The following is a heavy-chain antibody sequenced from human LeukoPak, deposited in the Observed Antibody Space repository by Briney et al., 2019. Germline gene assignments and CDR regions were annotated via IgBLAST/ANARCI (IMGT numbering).Heavy chain of an antibody. Sequence: GGSLRLSCAASGFTFSSYGMHWVRQAPGKGLEWVAVISYDGSNKYYADSVKGRFTISRDNSKNTLYLQMNSLRAEDTAVYYCAKDKDYGFDYWGQGTLVTVSP. CDR2: ISYDGSNK. CDR3: AKDKDYGFDY. J-gene: IGHJ4*02. CDR1: GFTFSSYG. D-gene: IGHD4-17*01. V-gene: IGHV3-30*18.